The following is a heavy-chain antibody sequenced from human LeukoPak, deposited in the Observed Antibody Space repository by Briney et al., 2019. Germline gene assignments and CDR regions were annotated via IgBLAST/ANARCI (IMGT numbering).Heavy chain of an antibody. J-gene: IGHJ6*02. Sequence: GRSLRLSCAASGFTFDNSAMHWVRQAPGKGLEWVSGISWNSAGIHYADSVKGRFTISRDNAKNSLYLQMNSLRAEDTAVYYCAKYYGDYFYYYGMDVWGQGTTVTVSS. D-gene: IGHD4-17*01. CDR2: ISWNSAGI. CDR1: GFTFDNSA. V-gene: IGHV3-9*01. CDR3: AKYYGDYFYYYGMDV.